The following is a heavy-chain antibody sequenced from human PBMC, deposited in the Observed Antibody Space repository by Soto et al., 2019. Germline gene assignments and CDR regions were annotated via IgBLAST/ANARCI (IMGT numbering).Heavy chain of an antibody. CDR1: GFTFSSYG. V-gene: IGHV3-30*18. CDR3: ANDLYYDFWSGYYHDAFDI. D-gene: IGHD3-3*01. CDR2: ISYDGSNK. Sequence: QVQLVESGGGVVQPGRSLRLSCAASGFTFSSYGMHWVRQAPGKGLEWVAVISYDGSNKYYADSVKGRFTISRDNSKNTLYLQMNSLRAEDTAVYYCANDLYYDFWSGYYHDAFDIWGQGTMVTVSS. J-gene: IGHJ3*02.